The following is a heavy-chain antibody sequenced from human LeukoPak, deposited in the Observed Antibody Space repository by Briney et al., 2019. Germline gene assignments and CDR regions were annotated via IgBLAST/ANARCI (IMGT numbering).Heavy chain of an antibody. CDR2: IYYSGST. J-gene: IGHJ4*02. V-gene: IGHV4-39*07. Sequence: SETLSLTCTVSGGSSSSSSYYWGWIRQPPGKGLEWIGSIYYSGSTYYNPSLKSRVTISVDTSKNQFSLKLSSVTAADTAVYYCARGYVIVGATMFDYWGQGTLVTVSS. D-gene: IGHD1-26*01. CDR1: GGSSSSSSYY. CDR3: ARGYVIVGATMFDY.